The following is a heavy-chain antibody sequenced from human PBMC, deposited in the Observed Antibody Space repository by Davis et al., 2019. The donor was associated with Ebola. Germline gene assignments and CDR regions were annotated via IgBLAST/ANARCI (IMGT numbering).Heavy chain of an antibody. V-gene: IGHV3-7*03. CDR1: GFNFNSYW. J-gene: IGHJ4*02. CDR2: IKHDGSEK. CDR3: ARETYDY. Sequence: PGGSLRLSCAASGFNFNSYWMNWVRQVTGKGLQWVANIKHDGSEKYYVDSVKGRFTISRDNTKNSLYLQMNSLTAEDTALYYCARETYDYLGQGPLVTVSS.